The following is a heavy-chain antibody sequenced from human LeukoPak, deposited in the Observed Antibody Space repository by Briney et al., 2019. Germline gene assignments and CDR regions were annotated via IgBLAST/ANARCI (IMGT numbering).Heavy chain of an antibody. J-gene: IGHJ4*02. V-gene: IGHV3-21*01. CDR2: FSSSSSYI. CDR3: ARGYDSGSGSYFDS. Sequence: GGSLRLSCAASGFTFSIYSMNWVRQAPGKGLEWVSSFSSSSSYIYYADSVKGRFTISRDNAKNSVYLQMNSLRAEDTAVYYCARGYDSGSGSYFDSWGQGTLVTVSS. CDR1: GFTFSIYS. D-gene: IGHD3-10*01.